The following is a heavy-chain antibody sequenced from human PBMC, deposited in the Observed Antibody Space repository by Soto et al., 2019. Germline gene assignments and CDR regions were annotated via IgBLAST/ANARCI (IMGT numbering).Heavy chain of an antibody. D-gene: IGHD6-19*01. Sequence: QVQLQQWGAGLLKPSETLSLTCAVYGGSFSGYYWSWIRQPPGKGLEWIGEINHSGSTNYNPSLKSRVTISVDTSKNQFSLKLSSVTAADTAVYYCARRGRIAVAGFFDYWGQGTLVTVSS. V-gene: IGHV4-34*01. J-gene: IGHJ4*02. CDR1: GGSFSGYY. CDR3: ARRGRIAVAGFFDY. CDR2: INHSGST.